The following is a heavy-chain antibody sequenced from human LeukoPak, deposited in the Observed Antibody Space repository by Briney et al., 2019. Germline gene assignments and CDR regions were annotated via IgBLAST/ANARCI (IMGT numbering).Heavy chain of an antibody. Sequence: GGSLRLSWAASGFTFSCYSMNWVRQAPGRGLEWVSYISSSSSTIYYADSVKGRFTITRDNAKNSLYLQMNSLRAEDTAVYYCAELGITMIGGVWGKGTTVTISS. J-gene: IGHJ6*04. V-gene: IGHV3-48*04. CDR3: AELGITMIGGV. CDR1: GFTFSCYS. D-gene: IGHD3-10*02. CDR2: ISSSSSTI.